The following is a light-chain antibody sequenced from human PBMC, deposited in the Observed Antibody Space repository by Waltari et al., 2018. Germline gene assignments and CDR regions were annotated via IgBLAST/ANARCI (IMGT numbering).Light chain of an antibody. V-gene: IGLV2-14*03. CDR1: SSDIGFYTF. CDR3: SAWDDSLNGHVV. CDR2: HVT. Sequence: QSALTQPASVSGSPGQSITIPCTGTSSDIGFYTFVSWYQQHPGKAPKVIIYHVTNRPSGVSNRFSGSRSGNTASLAISGLQSADEADYYCSAWDDSLNGHVVFGGGTKLTAL. J-gene: IGLJ2*01.